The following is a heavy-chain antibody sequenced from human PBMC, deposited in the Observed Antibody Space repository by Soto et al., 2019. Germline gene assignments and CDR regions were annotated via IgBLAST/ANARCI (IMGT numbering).Heavy chain of an antibody. CDR1: GGSIRSGDYY. Sequence: QVQLQESGPGLVKPSQTLSLTCTVSGGSIRSGDYYWRWIRQPPGKGLEWIGYIYYSWSTYNNPFRTSPVTISVDTSKNQYSLKLSSVTAADTAVYYCARDYYGSGMWFDPWGPGTLVTVSS. CDR3: ARDYYGSGMWFDP. J-gene: IGHJ5*02. V-gene: IGHV4-30-4*01. CDR2: IYYSWST. D-gene: IGHD3-10*01.